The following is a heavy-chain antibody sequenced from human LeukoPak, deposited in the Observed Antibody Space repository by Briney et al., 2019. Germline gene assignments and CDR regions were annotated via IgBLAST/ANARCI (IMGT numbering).Heavy chain of an antibody. CDR2: IRGSDGLT. D-gene: IGHD2-15*01. CDR3: AKGRVDSCYSAVDS. CDR1: GFTFSSYA. V-gene: IGHV3-23*01. Sequence: GGSLRLSCAASGFTFSSYAMTWVRQAPGKVLKWVSCIRGSDGLTYYADSVKGRFTISRDNSMNTLYLQMNTLRAEDTAVYYCAKGRVDSCYSAVDSWGQGTLVTVSP. J-gene: IGHJ4*02.